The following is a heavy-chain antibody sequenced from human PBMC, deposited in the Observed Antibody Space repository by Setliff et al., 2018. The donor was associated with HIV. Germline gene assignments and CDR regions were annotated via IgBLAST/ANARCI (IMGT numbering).Heavy chain of an antibody. CDR2: INHSGST. CDR3: ARGHGVYSGSYLAVYFDY. V-gene: IGHV4-34*01. CDR1: GGSFSGYY. D-gene: IGHD1-26*01. J-gene: IGHJ4*02. Sequence: SETLSLTCAVYGGSFSGYYWSWIRQPPGKGLEWIGEINHSGSTNYKPSLKSRVTISVDMSKNQVSLKVSSVTAADTAVYYCARGHGVYSGSYLAVYFDYWGQGTLVTVS.